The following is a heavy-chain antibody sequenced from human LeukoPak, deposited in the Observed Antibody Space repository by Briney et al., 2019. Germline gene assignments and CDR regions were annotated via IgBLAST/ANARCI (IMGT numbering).Heavy chain of an antibody. J-gene: IGHJ1*01. CDR2: IYPGDSDT. V-gene: IGHV5-51*01. Sequence: GESLKISCKGSGYNFTIYWIGWVRQMPGKGLEWMGVIYPGDSDTRYSPSFQGQVTISVDKSNSTAYLQWSSLKASDTAMYYCARRDYTSGRTYFDHWGQGTLVTVSS. CDR1: GYNFTIYW. D-gene: IGHD6-19*01. CDR3: ARRDYTSGRTYFDH.